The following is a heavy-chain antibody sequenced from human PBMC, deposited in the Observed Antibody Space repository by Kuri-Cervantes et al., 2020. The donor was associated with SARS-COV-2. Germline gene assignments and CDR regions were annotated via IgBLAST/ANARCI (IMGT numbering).Heavy chain of an antibody. CDR3: ARDLGILTGYYSHYYCYYGMDV. J-gene: IGHJ6*02. Sequence: GESLKISCAASGFTFSSYSMNLVRQAPGKGLEWVSSISSSSSYIYYADSVKGRFTISRDNAKNSLYLQMNSLRAEDTAVYYCARDLGILTGYYSHYYCYYGMDVWGQGTTVTVSS. CDR1: GFTFSSYS. CDR2: ISSSSSYI. D-gene: IGHD3-9*01. V-gene: IGHV3-21*01.